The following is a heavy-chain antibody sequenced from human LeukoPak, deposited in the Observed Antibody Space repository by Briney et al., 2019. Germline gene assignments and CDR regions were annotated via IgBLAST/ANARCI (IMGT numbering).Heavy chain of an antibody. J-gene: IGHJ4*02. CDR3: AKAEGYDILTGLDY. CDR2: IYSGGST. V-gene: IGHV3-53*01. D-gene: IGHD3-9*01. CDR1: GFTVSSNC. Sequence: PGGSLRLSCAASGFTVSSNCMSWVRQAPGKGLEWVSIIYSGGSTYYADSVKGRFTISRDNSKNTLYLQMNSLRTEDTAVYYCAKAEGYDILTGLDYWGQGTLVTVPS.